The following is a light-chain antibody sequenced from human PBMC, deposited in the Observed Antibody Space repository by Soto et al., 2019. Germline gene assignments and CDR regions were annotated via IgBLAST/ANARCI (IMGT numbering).Light chain of an antibody. V-gene: IGKV3-11*01. J-gene: IGKJ2*01. CDR3: QQRSNWPPGYT. Sequence: EIVLTQSPGTLSLSPGERATLSCRASQRVDSTYLAWYQQKPGQAPRLLIYDASNRATGIPARFSGSGSGTDFTLTISSLEPEDFAVYYCQQRSNWPPGYTFGQGTKLEIK. CDR2: DAS. CDR1: QRVDSTY.